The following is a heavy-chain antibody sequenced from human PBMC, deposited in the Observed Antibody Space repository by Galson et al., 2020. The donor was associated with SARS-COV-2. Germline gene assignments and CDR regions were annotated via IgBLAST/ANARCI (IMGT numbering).Heavy chain of an antibody. Sequence: SLKISCAASGFTFADYAMHWVRQAPGNGLEWVSGISWNSGTMVYADSVKGRFTISRDNAKNSLYVQMNSLRAEDMALYYCAKGRHYDILAGYFELWGQGTLVTVSS. CDR2: ISWNSGTM. D-gene: IGHD3-9*01. CDR3: AKGRHYDILAGYFEL. V-gene: IGHV3-9*03. J-gene: IGHJ4*02. CDR1: GFTFADYA.